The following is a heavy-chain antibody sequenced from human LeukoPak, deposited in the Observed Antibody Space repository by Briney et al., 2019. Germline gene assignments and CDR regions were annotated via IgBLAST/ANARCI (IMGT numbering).Heavy chain of an antibody. D-gene: IGHD2-21*02. J-gene: IGHJ4*02. CDR3: ARLSGHIVVVTPYYFDY. CDR2: IYYSGST. V-gene: IGHV4-59*05. CDR1: GGSIRSYY. Sequence: SETLSLTCTVSGGSIRSYYWSWIRQPPGKGLEWIGSIYYSGSTYYNPSLKSRVTISVDTSKNQFSLKLSSVTAADTAVYYCARLSGHIVVVTPYYFDYWGQGTLVTVSS.